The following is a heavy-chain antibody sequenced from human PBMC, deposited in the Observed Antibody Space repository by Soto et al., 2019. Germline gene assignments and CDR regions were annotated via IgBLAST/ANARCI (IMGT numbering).Heavy chain of an antibody. J-gene: IGHJ6*03. Sequence: GGSLRLSCAASGFTFSSYGMHWVRQAPGKGLEWVAVISYDGSNKYYADSVKGRFTISRDNSKNTLYLQMNSLRAEDTAVYYCAKDRRDTTGNTYYYYYMDVWGKGTTVTVSS. CDR3: AKDRRDTTGNTYYYYYMDV. CDR2: ISYDGSNK. CDR1: GFTFSSYG. V-gene: IGHV3-30*18. D-gene: IGHD4-4*01.